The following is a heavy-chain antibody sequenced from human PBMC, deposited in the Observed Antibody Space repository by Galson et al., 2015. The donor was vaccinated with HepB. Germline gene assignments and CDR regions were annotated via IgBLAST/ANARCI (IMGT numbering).Heavy chain of an antibody. D-gene: IGHD3-22*01. CDR2: IYPSDSDT. V-gene: IGHV5-51*01. CDR1: GYSFTSYW. Sequence: QSGAEVKKPGESLKISCKGSGYSFTSYWIGWVRQMPGKGLEWMGIIYPSDSDTRYSPSFQGQVTMSADKSISTAYLQWNSLKVSDTGMYYCARQDSSGFAYSPLGDYWGQGTLISVSS. CDR3: ARQDSSGFAYSPLGDY. J-gene: IGHJ4*02.